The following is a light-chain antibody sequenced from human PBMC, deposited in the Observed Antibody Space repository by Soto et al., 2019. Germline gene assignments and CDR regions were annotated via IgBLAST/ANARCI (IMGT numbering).Light chain of an antibody. Sequence: DIQMTQSPSTLSRSVGDRVTITCRASQTISSWLARYQQKPGKAPKLLIYKASTLKSGVPSRFSGSGSGTEFTLTISSLQPDDFATYYCQRYNSYAEAFCQGTKVDIK. V-gene: IGKV1-5*03. J-gene: IGKJ1*01. CDR1: QTISSW. CDR3: QRYNSYAEA. CDR2: KAS.